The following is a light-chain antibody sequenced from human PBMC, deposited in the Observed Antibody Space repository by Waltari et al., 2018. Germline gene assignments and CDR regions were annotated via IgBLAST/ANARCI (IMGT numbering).Light chain of an antibody. CDR2: EVS. Sequence: QSALTQPPSASGSPGQSVTISCTGTSRDVGSYPSVSWFQQHPGKAPKLIIYEVSKRPSGVPDRFSGSKSGNTASLTVSGLQAEDEADYYCSSKGGSNNLVFGGGTKLTVL. CDR3: SSKGGSNNLV. V-gene: IGLV2-8*01. J-gene: IGLJ3*02. CDR1: SRDVGSYPS.